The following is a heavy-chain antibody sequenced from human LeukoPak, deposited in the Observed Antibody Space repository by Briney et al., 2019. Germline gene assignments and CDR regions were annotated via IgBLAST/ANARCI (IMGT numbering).Heavy chain of an antibody. J-gene: IGHJ4*02. D-gene: IGHD5-18*01. V-gene: IGHV3-7*01. CDR1: AFTFSSYW. CDR3: AKCLNGYSYGYAFRGWFSHDY. CDR2: IKQDGSEK. Sequence: GGSLRLSCAASAFTFSSYWMSWVRQAPGKGLEWVANIKQDGSEKYYVDSVKGRFTISRDNAKNSLYLQMNSLRAEDTAVYYCAKCLNGYSYGYAFRGWFSHDYWGQGTLVTVSS.